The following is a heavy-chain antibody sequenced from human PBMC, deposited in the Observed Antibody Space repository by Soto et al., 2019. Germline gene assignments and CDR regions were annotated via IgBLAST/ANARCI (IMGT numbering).Heavy chain of an antibody. Sequence: SLGICCAASGVTFDHYAMDSVRQAPGKGLEWVSGMSWNSGSIGYADSVKGRFPISRDNAKNSLYLQMNSLGAEDTALYYCAKGGPHYEFWSGYADCWGQGTLVTVSS. J-gene: IGHJ4*02. V-gene: IGHV3-9*01. CDR1: GVTFDHYA. CDR3: AKGGPHYEFWSGYADC. D-gene: IGHD3-3*01. CDR2: MSWNSGSI.